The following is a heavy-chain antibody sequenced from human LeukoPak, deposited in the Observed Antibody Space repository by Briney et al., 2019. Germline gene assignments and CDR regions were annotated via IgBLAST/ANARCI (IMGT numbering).Heavy chain of an antibody. V-gene: IGHV3-30*02. Sequence: GKGLEWVAFIRYDGSNKYYADSVKGRFTISRDNSKNTLYLQMNSLRAEDTAVYYCASSQDYWGQGTLVTVSS. J-gene: IGHJ4*02. CDR2: IRYDGSNK. CDR3: ASSQDY.